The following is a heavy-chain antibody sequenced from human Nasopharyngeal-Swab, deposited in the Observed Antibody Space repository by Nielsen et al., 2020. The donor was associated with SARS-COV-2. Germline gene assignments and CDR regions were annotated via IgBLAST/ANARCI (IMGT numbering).Heavy chain of an antibody. CDR2: IYTSGST. D-gene: IGHD1-14*01. Sequence: SETLSFTCTVSGGSISSGSYYWSWIRQPAGKGLEWIGRIYTSGSTNYNPSLKSRVTISVDTSKNQFSLKLSSVTAADTAVYYCARVHRTVGTFDYWGQGTLVTVSS. V-gene: IGHV4-61*02. J-gene: IGHJ4*02. CDR1: GGSISSGSYY. CDR3: ARVHRTVGTFDY.